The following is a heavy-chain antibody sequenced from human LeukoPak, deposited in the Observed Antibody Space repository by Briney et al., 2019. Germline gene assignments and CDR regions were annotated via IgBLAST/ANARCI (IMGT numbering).Heavy chain of an antibody. V-gene: IGHV3-48*01. CDR3: TKGEPHSLYQYTDF. J-gene: IGHJ4*02. D-gene: IGHD2-2*02. CDR1: GFTFSSYS. CDR2: ISSSRSTI. Sequence: NPGGSLRLSCAASGFTFSSYSMNWVRQAPGKGLEWVSYISSSRSTIYYADSVKGRFTISRDNSKNTLYLQMNSLRAEDTAVYYCTKGEPHSLYQYTDFWGQGTLVTASS.